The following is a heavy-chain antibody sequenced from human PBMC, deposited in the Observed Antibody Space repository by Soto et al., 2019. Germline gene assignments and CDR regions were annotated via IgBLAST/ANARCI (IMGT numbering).Heavy chain of an antibody. Sequence: EVQLVESGGGLVKPGGSLRLSCAASGFSFSDYSMNWVRQAPGKGLEWVSSISGSSSYIYYADSLKGRVTVSRDNAEKSLYLQMNSLRAEDTAAYYCARDGAYCSGTGCRDYYHYMDVWGKGTTVTVSS. J-gene: IGHJ6*03. CDR1: GFSFSDYS. D-gene: IGHD2-2*01. V-gene: IGHV3-21*01. CDR2: ISGSSSYI. CDR3: ARDGAYCSGTGCRDYYHYMDV.